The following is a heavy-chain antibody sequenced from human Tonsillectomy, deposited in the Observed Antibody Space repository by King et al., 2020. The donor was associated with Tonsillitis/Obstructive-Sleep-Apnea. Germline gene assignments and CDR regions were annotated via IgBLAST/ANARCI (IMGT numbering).Heavy chain of an antibody. J-gene: IGHJ6*03. CDR1: GFTFSSYG. CDR3: AKQSGWSGYYYYYMDV. D-gene: IGHD3-10*01. Sequence: VQLEESGGGVVQPGRSLRLSCAASGFTFSSYGMHWVRQAPGKGLEWVAVISYDGSNKYYADSVKGRFTISRENSKNTLYLQMNSLRAKDTALYYCAKQSGWSGYYYYYMDVWGKGTTVTVSS. CDR2: ISYDGSNK. V-gene: IGHV3-30*18.